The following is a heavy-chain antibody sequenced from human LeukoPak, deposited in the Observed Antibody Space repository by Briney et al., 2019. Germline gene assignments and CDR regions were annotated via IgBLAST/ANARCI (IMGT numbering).Heavy chain of an antibody. Sequence: SETLSLTCAVSDDSISSSSYYWGWIRQPPGKGLEYIASMSYSGGTYYNPSLKSRVTISVDTSKNQFSLKLRSVTAADTAVYYCARRLGGSGSYYYWGQGTLVTVSS. J-gene: IGHJ4*02. CDR1: DDSISSSSYY. CDR2: MSYSGGT. D-gene: IGHD3-10*01. V-gene: IGHV4-39*01. CDR3: ARRLGGSGSYYY.